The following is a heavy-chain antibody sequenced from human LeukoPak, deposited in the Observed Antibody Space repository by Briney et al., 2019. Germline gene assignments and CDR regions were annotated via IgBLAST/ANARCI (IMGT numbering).Heavy chain of an antibody. J-gene: IGHJ5*02. CDR1: GFTFSSYD. D-gene: IGHD2-2*01. V-gene: IGHV3-23*01. CDR3: AKGPPNVVVPAAMVGSDWFDP. Sequence: TGGSLRLSCAASGFTFSSYDMSWVRQAPGKGLEWVSAISGSGGSTYYADSVKGRFTISRDNSKNTLYLQMNSLRAEDTAVYYCAKGPPNVVVPAAMVGSDWFDPWGQGTLVTVSS. CDR2: ISGSGGST.